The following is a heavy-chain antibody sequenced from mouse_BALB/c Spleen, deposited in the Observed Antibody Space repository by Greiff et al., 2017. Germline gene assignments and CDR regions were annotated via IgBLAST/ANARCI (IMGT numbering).Heavy chain of an antibody. CDR3: ARPLWSAY. J-gene: IGHJ3*01. V-gene: IGHV5-12-1*01. CDR1: GFAFSSYD. D-gene: IGHD1-1*02. CDR2: ISSGGGST. Sequence: EVQLVESGGGLVKPGGSLKLSCAASGFAFSSYDMSWVRQTPEKRLEWVAYISSGGGSTYYPDTVKGRFTISRDNAKNTLYLQMSSLKSEDTAMYYCARPLWSAYWGQGTLVTVSA.